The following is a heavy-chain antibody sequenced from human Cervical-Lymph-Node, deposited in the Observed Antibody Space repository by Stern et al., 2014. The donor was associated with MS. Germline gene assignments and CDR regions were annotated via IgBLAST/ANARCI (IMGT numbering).Heavy chain of an antibody. CDR1: GDTFTRYY. J-gene: IGHJ4*02. CDR2: INPSGGST. Sequence: DQLVESGAEVKKPGASVKGSCKASGDTFTRYYMHWVRQSPGQGLEWLGIINPSGGSTHYAQKVQGRVTMTRDTSTSTVFMELSSLRSEDTAVYFCATYSSNWSPPGYWGQGTLVTVSS. D-gene: IGHD6-13*01. V-gene: IGHV1-46*01. CDR3: ATYSSNWSPPGY.